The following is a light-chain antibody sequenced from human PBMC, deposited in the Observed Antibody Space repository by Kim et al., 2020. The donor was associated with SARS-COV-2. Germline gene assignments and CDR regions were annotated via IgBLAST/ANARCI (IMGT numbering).Light chain of an antibody. J-gene: IGKJ4*01. Sequence: LSPGERATLSCRASQSVSSYLAWYQQKPGQAPRLLIYDASNRATGIPARFSGSGSGTDFTLTISSLEPEDFAVYYCQQRSSWPLTFGGGTKVDIK. CDR1: QSVSSY. CDR3: QQRSSWPLT. V-gene: IGKV3-11*01. CDR2: DAS.